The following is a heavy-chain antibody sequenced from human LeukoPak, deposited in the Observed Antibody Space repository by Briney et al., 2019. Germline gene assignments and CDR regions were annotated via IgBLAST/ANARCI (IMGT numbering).Heavy chain of an antibody. CDR2: ISYDGSNK. J-gene: IGHJ5*02. CDR1: GFTFSSYG. Sequence: GGSLRLSCAASGFTFSSYGMHWVRQAPGKGLEWVAVISYDGSNKYYADSVKGRFTISRDNSKNTLYLQMNSLRAEDTAVYYCAKEDWFDPWGQGTLVTVSS. CDR3: AKEDWFDP. V-gene: IGHV3-30*18.